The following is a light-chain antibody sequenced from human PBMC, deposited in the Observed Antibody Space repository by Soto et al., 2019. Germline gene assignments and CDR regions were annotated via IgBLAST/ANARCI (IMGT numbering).Light chain of an antibody. CDR3: QQYTMYSGT. V-gene: IGKV1-5*01. CDR1: QSIGRW. J-gene: IGKJ1*01. CDR2: DAS. Sequence: DIQMTQSPSTLSASVGDRVTITCRASQSIGRWLAWYQLKPGKAPKLLIYDASALENGVPSRFSGSVSGTEFTLSISGLQPDDFATYYCQQYTMYSGTFGQGTRVDIK.